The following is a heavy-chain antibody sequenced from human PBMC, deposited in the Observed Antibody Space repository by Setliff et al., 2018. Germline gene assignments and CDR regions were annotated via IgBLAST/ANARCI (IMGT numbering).Heavy chain of an antibody. V-gene: IGHV1-18*01. D-gene: IGHD3-16*01. J-gene: IGHJ6*02. CDR1: GYTFTSYG. Sequence: ASVKVSCKASGYTFTSYGISWVRQAPGQGLEWMGWISAYNGNTNYAQKLQGRVTMTTDTSTSTAYMELRSLRSDDTAVYYCAMPRGTLPERSSKYYYYGMDVWGQGTTVTVSS. CDR3: AMPRGTLPERSSKYYYYGMDV. CDR2: ISAYNGNT.